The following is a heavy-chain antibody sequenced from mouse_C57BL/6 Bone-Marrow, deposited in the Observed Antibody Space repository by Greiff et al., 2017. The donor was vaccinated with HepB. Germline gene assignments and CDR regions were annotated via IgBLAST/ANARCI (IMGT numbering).Heavy chain of an antibody. J-gene: IGHJ4*01. CDR2: IDPSDSYT. CDR3: ASHFITTGVRDYAMDY. D-gene: IGHD1-1*01. Sequence: QVQLQQPGAELVMPGASVKLSCKASGYTFTSYWMHWVKQRPGQGLEWIGEIDPSDSYTNYNQKFKGKSTLTVDKSSSTAYMQLSSLTSEDSAVYYWASHFITTGVRDYAMDYWGQGTSVTVSS. V-gene: IGHV1-69*01. CDR1: GYTFTSYW.